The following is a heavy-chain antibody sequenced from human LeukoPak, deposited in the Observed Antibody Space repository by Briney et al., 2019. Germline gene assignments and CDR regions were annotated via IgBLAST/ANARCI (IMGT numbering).Heavy chain of an antibody. Sequence: GGSLRLSCAASGFTFSSYEMNWVRQAPGKGLEWVSYISSSGSTIYYADSVKRRFTISRDNAKNSLYLQMNSLRAEDTAVYYCARLARNWFDPWGQGTLVTVSS. CDR1: GFTFSSYE. V-gene: IGHV3-48*03. CDR2: ISSSGSTI. CDR3: ARLARNWFDP. J-gene: IGHJ5*02.